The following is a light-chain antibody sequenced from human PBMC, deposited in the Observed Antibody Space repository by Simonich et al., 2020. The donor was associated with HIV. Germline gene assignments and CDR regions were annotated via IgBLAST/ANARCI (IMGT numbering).Light chain of an antibody. CDR2: GTH. J-gene: IGLJ2*01. CDR3: QSYDRSLSGSV. CDR1: SSNIGANYD. V-gene: IGLV1-40*01. Sequence: QSVLTQAPSVSGAPGQRVTISCTGNSSNIGANYDVHWYQQFPGTAPQVLIYGTHNRPLGGPDRFSVSKSGTSASLAITGLQAEDEADYYCQSYDRSLSGSVFGGGTKLTVL.